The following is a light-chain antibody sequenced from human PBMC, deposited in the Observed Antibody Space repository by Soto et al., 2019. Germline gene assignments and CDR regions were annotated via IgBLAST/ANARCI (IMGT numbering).Light chain of an antibody. Sequence: EIVLTPSPATLSVSPGERATLSCRASQSVRSNLAWYQQKPGQAPRLLIYGASTRATGIPARFSGSGSGTEFTLTISSLQSEDFAVYYCQQYNNWLWTFGQGTKVDI. CDR2: GAS. V-gene: IGKV3-15*01. J-gene: IGKJ1*01. CDR3: QQYNNWLWT. CDR1: QSVRSN.